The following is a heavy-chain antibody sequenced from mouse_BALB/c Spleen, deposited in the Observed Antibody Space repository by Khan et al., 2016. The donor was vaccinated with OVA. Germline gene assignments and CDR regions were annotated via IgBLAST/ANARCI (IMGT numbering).Heavy chain of an antibody. CDR1: GYSITSGYY. J-gene: IGHJ4*01. CDR2: ISYDGSN. CDR3: ARPHYYGSSYAMDC. Sequence: EVQLQESGPGLVKPSQSLSLTCSVTGYSITSGYYWNWIRQFPGNKLEWMGYISYDGSNNYNPSLKNRISITRDTSKNQFFLRLNSVTTEDTATYYCARPHYYGSSYAMDCWGQGTSVTVSS. D-gene: IGHD1-1*01. V-gene: IGHV3-6*02.